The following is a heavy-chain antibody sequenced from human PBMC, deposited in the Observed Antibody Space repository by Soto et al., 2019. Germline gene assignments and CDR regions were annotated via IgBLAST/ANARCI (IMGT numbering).Heavy chain of an antibody. CDR2: ISGYSGNT. D-gene: IGHD4-17*01. CDR3: ARDLSAGSTGY. CDR1: GYTFSSYR. J-gene: IGHJ4*02. V-gene: IGHV1-18*01. Sequence: QVQLVQSGPEVKKPGASVKVSCKASGYTFSSYRITWVRQAPGQGLEWKGWISGYSGNTHYAQKVQGRVTLTTDSSTSTAYMELRSLTYDDTAVYYCARDLSAGSTGYWGQGTLVTVSS.